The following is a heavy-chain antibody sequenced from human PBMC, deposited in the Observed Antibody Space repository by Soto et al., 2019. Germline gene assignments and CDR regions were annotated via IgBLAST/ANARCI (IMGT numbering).Heavy chain of an antibody. CDR3: ANSLDSYNGGLIDH. Sequence: EVQLLESGGGLVQPGGSLRLSCVGSGFTFSSYDMTWVRQAPGKGLEWVSSCSFYGRRDNTYYADSVKGRFTISRDNTRNTVYLQMDHRRVEATAVYYCANSLDSYNGGLIDHWGQGTLVTVSS. J-gene: IGHJ4*02. D-gene: IGHD1-1*01. CDR1: GFTFSSYD. CDR2: CSFYGRRDNT. V-gene: IGHV3-23*01.